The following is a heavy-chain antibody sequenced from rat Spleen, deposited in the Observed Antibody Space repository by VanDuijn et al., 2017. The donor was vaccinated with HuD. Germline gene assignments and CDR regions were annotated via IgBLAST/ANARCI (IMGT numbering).Heavy chain of an antibody. CDR2: INSAGST. D-gene: IGHD1-1*01. CDR3: ARSSLYSGDD. CDR1: GYSITSSYR. Sequence: EVQLQESGPGLVKPSQSLSLTCSVTGYSITSSYRWNWIRKFPGNKLEWMGYINSAGSTNYNPSLKSRISITRDTSKNQFFLQVNSVTTEDTATYYCARSSLYSGDDWGQGVMVTVSS. V-gene: IGHV3-3*01. J-gene: IGHJ2*01.